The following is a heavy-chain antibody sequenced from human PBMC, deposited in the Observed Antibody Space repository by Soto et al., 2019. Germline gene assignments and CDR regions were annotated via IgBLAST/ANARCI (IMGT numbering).Heavy chain of an antibody. CDR2: MWYDGTNE. CDR1: GFTFSTYG. V-gene: IGHV3-33*01. D-gene: IGHD2-2*01. CDR3: ARKDCSSSTCPSDLVGATTMDY. Sequence: GGSLRLSCAASGFTFSTYGMHWVRQAPGKGLEWVAVMWYDGTNEKYADSVKGRFTISRDNSKSTLYLQMNSLRAEDTGVYYCARKDCSSSTCPSDLVGATTMDYRGHGTPVTVSS. J-gene: IGHJ4*01.